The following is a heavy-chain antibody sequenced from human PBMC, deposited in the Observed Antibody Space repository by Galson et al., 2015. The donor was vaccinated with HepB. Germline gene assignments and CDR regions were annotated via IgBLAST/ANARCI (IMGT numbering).Heavy chain of an antibody. J-gene: IGHJ3*02. CDR3: AKDSDQLLLYADAFDI. CDR1: GFTFDDYA. V-gene: IGHV3-9*01. CDR2: ISWNSGSI. D-gene: IGHD2-2*01. Sequence: SLRLSCAASGFTFDDYAMHWVRQAPGKGLEWVSGISWNSGSIGYADSVKGRFIISRDNAKNSLYLQMNSLRAEDTALYYCAKDSDQLLLYADAFDIWGQGTMVTVSS.